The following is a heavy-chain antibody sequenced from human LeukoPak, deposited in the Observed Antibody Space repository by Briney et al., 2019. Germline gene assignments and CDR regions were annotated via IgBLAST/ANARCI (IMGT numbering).Heavy chain of an antibody. J-gene: IGHJ5*02. Sequence: TPGGSLRLSCAVSGFTFSFYTINWVRQTPGKGLEWVSSISSDYIYYAESVRGRFTVSRDNAKNSLYLQMNSLSAGDTAIYYCARAPGGPRPGNWFDPWGQGTLVTVSS. V-gene: IGHV3-21*01. CDR3: ARAPGGPRPGNWFDP. CDR2: ISSDYI. CDR1: GFTFSFYT. D-gene: IGHD2-15*01.